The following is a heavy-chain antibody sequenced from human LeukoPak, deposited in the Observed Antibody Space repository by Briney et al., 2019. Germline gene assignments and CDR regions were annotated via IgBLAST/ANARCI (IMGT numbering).Heavy chain of an antibody. CDR2: IYYSGST. J-gene: IGHJ4*02. CDR1: GGSISSYY. CDR3: AREGLVAAKHLSYFDY. D-gene: IGHD2-15*01. Sequence: PSETLSLTCTVSGGSISSYYWSWLRQPPGKGLEWIGYIYYSGSTNYNPSLKSRVTISVDTSKNQFSLKLSSVTAADTAVYYCAREGLVAAKHLSYFDYWGQGALVTVSS. V-gene: IGHV4-59*01.